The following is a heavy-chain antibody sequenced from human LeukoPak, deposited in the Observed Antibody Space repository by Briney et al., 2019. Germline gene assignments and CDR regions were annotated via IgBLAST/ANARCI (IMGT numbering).Heavy chain of an antibody. J-gene: IGHJ4*02. CDR1: GFTFSSYG. Sequence: TGGSLRLSCAASGFTFSSYGMHWVRQAPGKGLEWVAVIWYDGSNKYYADSVKGRFTISRDNSKNTLYLQMNSLRAEDTAVYYCARGHELVAAVAGRILDYWGQGTLVTVSS. CDR3: ARGHELVAAVAGRILDY. D-gene: IGHD6-19*01. V-gene: IGHV3-33*01. CDR2: IWYDGSNK.